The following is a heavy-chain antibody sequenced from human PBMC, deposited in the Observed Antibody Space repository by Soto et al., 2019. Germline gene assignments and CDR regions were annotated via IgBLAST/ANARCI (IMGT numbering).Heavy chain of an antibody. J-gene: IGHJ3*02. Sequence: EVQLLESGGGLVQPGGSLRLSCAASGFIFSTYAMNWVRQAPGKGLEWVSAINNNGGSTYYAESVRGRFTISRDNSINTLYLQMSSLRSDDTAVYYCAHPRGYGVFDAVDIWGQVTMVTVSS. D-gene: IGHD4-17*01. CDR2: INNNGGST. CDR1: GFIFSTYA. V-gene: IGHV3-23*01. CDR3: AHPRGYGVFDAVDI.